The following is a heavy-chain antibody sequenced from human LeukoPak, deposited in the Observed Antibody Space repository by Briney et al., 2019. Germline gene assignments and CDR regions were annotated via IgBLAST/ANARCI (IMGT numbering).Heavy chain of an antibody. Sequence: ASVKVSCKASGYTFTGYYMHWVRQAPGQGLEWMGWINPNSGGTNYAQKLQGRVTMTTDTSTSTAYMELRSLRSDDTAVYYCARGPLDYGDYGYGMDVWGQGTTVTVSS. V-gene: IGHV1-2*02. CDR2: INPNSGGT. CDR3: ARGPLDYGDYGYGMDV. D-gene: IGHD4-17*01. J-gene: IGHJ6*02. CDR1: GYTFTGYY.